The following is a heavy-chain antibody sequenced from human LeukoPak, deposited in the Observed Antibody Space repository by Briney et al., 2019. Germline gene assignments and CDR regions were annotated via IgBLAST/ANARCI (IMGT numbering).Heavy chain of an antibody. J-gene: IGHJ4*02. D-gene: IGHD2-2*01. CDR1: GGSISSDDYY. V-gene: IGHV4-30-4*01. CDR2: IYYSGST. CDR3: AREAYRSTSLFDS. Sequence: SQTLSLTCTVSGGSISSDDYYWSWIRQPPGKGLEWIGHIYYSGSTYYNPSLKSRVTISVDTSKNQFSLKLSSVTAADTAVYYCAREAYRSTSLFDSWGRGTLVTVSS.